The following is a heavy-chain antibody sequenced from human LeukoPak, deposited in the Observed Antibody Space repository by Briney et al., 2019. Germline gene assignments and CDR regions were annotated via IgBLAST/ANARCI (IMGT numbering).Heavy chain of an antibody. CDR2: ISGDGGST. CDR3: ARIRYNWNGMDV. V-gene: IGHV3-43*02. D-gene: IGHD1-20*01. CDR1: GFTFDDFA. Sequence: PGGTLRLSCAASGFTFDDFAMDWVSQGPREGLEWVSRISGDGGSTYYADSVKGRFTISRDNDKNSMYLQMNGLRAEDTAVYYCARIRYNWNGMDVWGQGTTVTVSS. J-gene: IGHJ6*02.